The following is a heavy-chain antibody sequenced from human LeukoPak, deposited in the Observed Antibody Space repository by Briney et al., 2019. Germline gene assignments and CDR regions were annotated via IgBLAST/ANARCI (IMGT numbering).Heavy chain of an antibody. CDR3: ARGRRDCSGDCYVAFDI. V-gene: IGHV3-23*01. CDR1: GFTFSSYA. CDR2: ISGSGGST. J-gene: IGHJ3*02. D-gene: IGHD2-21*02. Sequence: SGGSLRLSCAASGFTFSSYAMSWVRQAPGKGLEWVSAISGSGGSTYYADSVKGRFTISRDNSKNTLYLQMNSLRADDTAVYYCARGRRDCSGDCYVAFDIWGQGTMVTVSS.